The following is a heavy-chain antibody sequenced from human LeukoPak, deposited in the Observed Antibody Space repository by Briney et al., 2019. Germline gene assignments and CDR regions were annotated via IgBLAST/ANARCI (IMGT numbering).Heavy chain of an antibody. V-gene: IGHV3-11*04. J-gene: IGHJ6*03. CDR3: ARPGLPFYYYYMDV. D-gene: IGHD4-11*01. Sequence: GGSLRLSCAASGFTFSDYYMSWVRQAPGKGLEWVSYISSSGSTIHYADSVRGRFTISRDNAKKSLYLQMNGLRAEDTAVYYCARPGLPFYYYYMDVWGKGTTVIVSS. CDR1: GFTFSDYY. CDR2: ISSSGSTI.